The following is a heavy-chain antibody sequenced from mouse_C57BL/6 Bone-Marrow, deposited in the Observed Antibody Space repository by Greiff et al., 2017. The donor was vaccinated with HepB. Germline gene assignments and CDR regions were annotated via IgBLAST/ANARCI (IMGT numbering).Heavy chain of an antibody. Sequence: QVQLQQSGAELVKPGASVKISCKASGYTFTDYYINWVKQRPGQGLEWIGKIGPGSGSTYYNEKFKGKATLTADKSSSTAYMQLSSLTSEGSAVYFCARSGSTTVVADWDFAVWGTGTTVTVSS. J-gene: IGHJ1*03. D-gene: IGHD1-1*01. CDR1: GYTFTDYY. CDR3: ARSGSTTVVADWDFAV. V-gene: IGHV1-77*01. CDR2: IGPGSGST.